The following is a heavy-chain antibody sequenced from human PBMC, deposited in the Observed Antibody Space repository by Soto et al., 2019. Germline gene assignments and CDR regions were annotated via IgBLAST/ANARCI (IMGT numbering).Heavy chain of an antibody. V-gene: IGHV4-34*01. D-gene: IGHD2-2*01. Sequence: SETLSLTCAVYGGSFSGYYWSWIRQPPGKGLEWIGEINHSGSTNYNPSLKSRVTISVDTSKNQFSLKLSSVTAADTAVYYCPRGKEWDIVVVPAARNWFGPWGQGTLVTVSS. CDR1: GGSFSGYY. CDR2: INHSGST. CDR3: PRGKEWDIVVVPAARNWFGP. J-gene: IGHJ5*02.